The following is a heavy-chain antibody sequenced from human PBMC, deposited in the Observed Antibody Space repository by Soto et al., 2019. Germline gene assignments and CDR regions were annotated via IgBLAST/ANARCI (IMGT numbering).Heavy chain of an antibody. CDR2: IYASGST. CDR1: GDFISSYS. J-gene: IGHJ6*02. Sequence: SETLSLTCTVSGDFISSYSWSWIRQSAGKGLEWIGRIYASGSTNYNPILKSRLTISVDTSKNQFSLKLSSVTAADTAVYYCAVLGDFQSSNHAMDAWGQGTTVT. V-gene: IGHV4-4*07. CDR3: AVLGDFQSSNHAMDA. D-gene: IGHD3-10*01.